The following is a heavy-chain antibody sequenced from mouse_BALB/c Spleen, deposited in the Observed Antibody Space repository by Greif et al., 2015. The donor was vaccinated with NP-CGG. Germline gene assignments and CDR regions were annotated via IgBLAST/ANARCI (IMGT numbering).Heavy chain of an antibody. CDR3: ARSGVPRFPYYFDY. J-gene: IGHJ2*01. V-gene: IGHV5-17*02. Sequence: EVMLVESGGGLVQPGGSRKLSCAASGFTFSSFGMHWVRQAPEKGLEWVAYISSGSSTIYYADTVKGRFTISRDNPKNTLFLQMTSLRSEDTAMYYCARSGVPRFPYYFDYWGQGTTLTVSS. D-gene: IGHD2-14*01. CDR2: ISSGSSTI. CDR1: GFTFSSFG.